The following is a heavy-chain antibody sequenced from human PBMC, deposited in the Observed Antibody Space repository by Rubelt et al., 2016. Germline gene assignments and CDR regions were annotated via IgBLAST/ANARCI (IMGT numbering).Heavy chain of an antibody. Sequence: ARGLEYIVTVLHSGSAYYNPSLNSRVTVSVDTSKNQFSLKLSSVTAADTAVYYCARGDIAAAGAPFDYWGQGTLVTVSS. J-gene: IGHJ4*02. D-gene: IGHD6-13*01. CDR2: VLHSGSA. CDR3: ARGDIAAAGAPFDY. V-gene: IGHV4-39*01.